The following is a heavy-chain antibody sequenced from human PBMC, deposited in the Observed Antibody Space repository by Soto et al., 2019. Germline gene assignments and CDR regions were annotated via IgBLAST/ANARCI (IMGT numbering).Heavy chain of an antibody. CDR2: INAGNGNT. CDR1: GYTFTSYS. J-gene: IGHJ6*02. Sequence: ASVKVSCKASGYTFTSYSMHWVRQAPGQRLEWMGWINAGNGNTKYSQKFQGRVTITRDTSASTAYMELSSLRSEDTAVYYCARAPSPYYYDSSGYLGPLSPHGYYGMDVWGQGTTVTVSS. CDR3: ARAPSPYYYDSSGYLGPLSPHGYYGMDV. D-gene: IGHD3-22*01. V-gene: IGHV1-3*01.